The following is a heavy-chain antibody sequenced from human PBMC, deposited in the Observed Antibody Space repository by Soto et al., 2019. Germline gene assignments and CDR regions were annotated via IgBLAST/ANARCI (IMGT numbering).Heavy chain of an antibody. CDR3: ARDGGFWNHPELELLAPNYIDY. Sequence: GASVKVSCKASGYTFTSYGISWVRQAPGQGLEWMGWISAYNGNTNYAQKLQGRVTMTTDTSTSTAYMELRSLRSDDTAVYYCARDGGFWNHPELELLAPNYIDYPGPAPLVTVSS. CDR2: ISAYNGNT. V-gene: IGHV1-18*01. CDR1: GYTFTSYG. D-gene: IGHD1-26*01. J-gene: IGHJ4*02.